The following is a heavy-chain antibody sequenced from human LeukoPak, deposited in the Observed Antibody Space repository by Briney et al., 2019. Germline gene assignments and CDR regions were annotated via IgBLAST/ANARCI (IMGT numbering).Heavy chain of an antibody. J-gene: IGHJ5*02. D-gene: IGHD1-26*01. CDR1: GGSISSYY. V-gene: IGHV4-4*09. CDR3: AKRQGPDSGSYDYFDP. Sequence: SETLSLTCTVSGGSISSYYWSWIRQPPGQGLEWIAYIHSNGYTNYNPSLKSRVTISLDTSKNQFSLKVTSVTAADSAVYYCAKRQGPDSGSYDYFDPWGQGTLVVVSS. CDR2: IHSNGYT.